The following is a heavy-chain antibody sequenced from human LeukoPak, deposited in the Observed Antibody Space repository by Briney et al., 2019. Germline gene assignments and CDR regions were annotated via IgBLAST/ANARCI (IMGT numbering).Heavy chain of an antibody. CDR3: PTLRASRRAIDY. J-gene: IGHJ4*02. V-gene: IGHV4-34*08. Sequence: GSLRLSCAASGLTFSSYGMTWVRQAPGKGLEWIGEINHSGSTNYNPSLKSRVTISVDTSKNQFSLKLSSVTAADTAVYYCPTLRASRRAIDYWGQGTLVTVSS. CDR2: INHSGST. CDR1: GLTFSSYG.